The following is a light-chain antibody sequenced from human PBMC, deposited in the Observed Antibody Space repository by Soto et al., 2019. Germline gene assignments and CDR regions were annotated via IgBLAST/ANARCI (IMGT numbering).Light chain of an antibody. J-gene: IGKJ5*01. Sequence: EIVMTQSPDTLSVSPGERATLSCRASQTVSSNLAWYQKKPGQAPRLLIYGASTRATGIPARFSGGGSGTELTLTISSLQSEDFAVYYCQQYNNWPITFGQGTRLEIK. CDR3: QQYNNWPIT. CDR2: GAS. V-gene: IGKV3-15*01. CDR1: QTVSSN.